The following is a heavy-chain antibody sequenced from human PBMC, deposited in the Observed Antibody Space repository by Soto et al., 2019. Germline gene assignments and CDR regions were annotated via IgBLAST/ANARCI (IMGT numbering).Heavy chain of an antibody. Sequence: PGGSLRLSCAASGFTFSSYGMHWLRQAPGKGLEWVAVISYDGSNKYYADSVKGRFTISRDNSKNTLYLQMNSLRAEDTAVYYCAKELMITFGGVPNFGYWGQGTLVTVSS. D-gene: IGHD3-16*01. CDR2: ISYDGSNK. CDR3: AKELMITFGGVPNFGY. V-gene: IGHV3-30*18. CDR1: GFTFSSYG. J-gene: IGHJ4*02.